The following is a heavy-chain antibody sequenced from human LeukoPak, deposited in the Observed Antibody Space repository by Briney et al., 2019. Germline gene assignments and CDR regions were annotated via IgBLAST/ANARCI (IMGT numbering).Heavy chain of an antibody. D-gene: IGHD1-26*01. J-gene: IGHJ4*02. Sequence: GGSLRLSCAASGFIFSDYSMSWVRQAPGKGLEWVSHISSGSSTIYYADSVKGRFTISRDNAENSLHLQMNSLRDEDTAVYFCARGKYSGFDYWGQGTRVTVSS. CDR2: ISSGSSTI. CDR3: ARGKYSGFDY. CDR1: GFIFSDYS. V-gene: IGHV3-48*02.